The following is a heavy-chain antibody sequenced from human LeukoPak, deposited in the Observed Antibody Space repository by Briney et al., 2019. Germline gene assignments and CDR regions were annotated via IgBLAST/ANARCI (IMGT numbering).Heavy chain of an antibody. J-gene: IGHJ6*02. D-gene: IGHD6-13*01. CDR3: AREIAAAGQYYYGTDV. Sequence: ASVKVSRKASGYTFTSYYVHWVRQAPGQGLEWMGIINPSGGSTSYAQKFQGRVTMTRDTSTSTVYMELSSLRSEDTAVYYCAREIAAAGQYYYGTDVCGQGTTVTVSS. CDR1: GYTFTSYY. CDR2: INPSGGST. V-gene: IGHV1-46*01.